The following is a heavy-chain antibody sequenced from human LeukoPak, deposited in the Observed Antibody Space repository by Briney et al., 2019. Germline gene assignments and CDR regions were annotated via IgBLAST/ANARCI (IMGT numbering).Heavy chain of an antibody. J-gene: IGHJ5*02. Sequence: ASVKVSCKXSGYTFTSYDINWVRQATGQGLEWMGWMNPNSGNTGYAQKFQGRVTMTRNTSISTAYMELSSLRSEDTAVYYCARGRFPGIAAAGRRCWFDPWGQGTLVTVSS. CDR3: ARGRFPGIAAAGRRCWFDP. CDR2: MNPNSGNT. CDR1: GYTFTSYD. V-gene: IGHV1-8*01. D-gene: IGHD6-13*01.